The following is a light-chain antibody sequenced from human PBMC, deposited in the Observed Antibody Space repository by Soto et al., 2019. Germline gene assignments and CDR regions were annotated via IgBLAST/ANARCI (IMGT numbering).Light chain of an antibody. Sequence: QSLLTHSPSLSGAPGQRVAISCTGSSSNIGAEYDVHWYQQLPGTAPKRLIYGDNNRPSGVPDRFSGSKSGTSASLAITGLQPEDEADYYCQSYDSSLTTFVFGTGTKVTVL. CDR3: QSYDSSLTTFV. J-gene: IGLJ1*01. V-gene: IGLV1-40*01. CDR1: SSNIGAEYD. CDR2: GDN.